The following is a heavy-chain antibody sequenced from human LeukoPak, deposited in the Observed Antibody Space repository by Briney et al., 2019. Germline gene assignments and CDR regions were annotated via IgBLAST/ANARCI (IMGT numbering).Heavy chain of an antibody. D-gene: IGHD2-15*01. CDR1: GYXFTSYG. CDR2: ISAYNGNT. J-gene: IGHJ6*02. V-gene: IGHV1-18*01. CDR3: ARDSGYCSGGSCYWYYYYYGMDV. Sequence: ASVKVSCKASGYXFTSYGMSWVRQAPGQGLEWMGWISAYNGNTNYAQKLQGRVTMTTDTSTSTAYMELRSLRSDDTAVYYCARDSGYCSGGSCYWYYYYYGMDVWGQGTTVTVSS.